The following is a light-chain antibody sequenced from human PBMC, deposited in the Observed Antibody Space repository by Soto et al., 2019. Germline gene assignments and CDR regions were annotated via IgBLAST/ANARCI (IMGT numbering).Light chain of an antibody. CDR1: SSDVGGYNY. Sequence: QSALTQPASVSGSPGQSITISCTGTSSDVGGYNYVSWYQQHPGKAPKLVIYDVSNRPSGVSNRLSGSKSGNTASLTISGLQAEDEADYYCSSYTSSITLIFGGGTKLTVL. J-gene: IGLJ2*01. CDR2: DVS. V-gene: IGLV2-14*01. CDR3: SSYTSSITLI.